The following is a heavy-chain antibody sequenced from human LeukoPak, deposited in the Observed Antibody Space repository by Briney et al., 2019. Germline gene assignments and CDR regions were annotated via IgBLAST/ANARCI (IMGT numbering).Heavy chain of an antibody. J-gene: IGHJ5*02. CDR3: ATTAAAAHLPTTNWFDP. V-gene: IGHV4-34*01. D-gene: IGHD2-2*01. Sequence: PSETLSLTCAVYGGSFSGYYWSWIRQPPGKGLEWIGEINHSGSTNYNPSLKSRVTISVDTSKNQFSLNLSSVTAADTAVYYCATTAAAAHLPTTNWFDPWGQGTLVTVSS. CDR1: GGSFSGYY. CDR2: INHSGST.